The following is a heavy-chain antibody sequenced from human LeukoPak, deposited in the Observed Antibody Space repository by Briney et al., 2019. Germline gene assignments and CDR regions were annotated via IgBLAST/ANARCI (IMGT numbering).Heavy chain of an antibody. J-gene: IGHJ4*02. CDR3: ARFAHYCSSTSRWAYFDY. V-gene: IGHV4-61*02. Sequence: SQTLSLTCTVSGGSISSGSYYWSWIRQPAGKGLEWIGRIYTSGSTNYNPSLKSRVTISVDTSKNQFSLKLSSVTAADTAVYYCARFAHYCSSTSRWAYFDYWGQGTLVTVSS. D-gene: IGHD2-2*01. CDR1: GGSISSGSYY. CDR2: IYTSGST.